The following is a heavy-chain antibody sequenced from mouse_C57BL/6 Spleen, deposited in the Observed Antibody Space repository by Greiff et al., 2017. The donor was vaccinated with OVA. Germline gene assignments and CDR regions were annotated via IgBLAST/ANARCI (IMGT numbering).Heavy chain of an antibody. CDR3: ARKRRYAMDY. J-gene: IGHJ4*01. Sequence: EVQRVESGPELVKPGASVKMSCKASGYTFTDYNMHWVKQSHGKSLEWIGYINPNNGGTSYNQKFKGKATLTVNKSSSTAYMELRSLTSEDSAVYYCARKRRYAMDYWGQGTSVTVSS. CDR2: INPNNGGT. V-gene: IGHV1-22*01. CDR1: GYTFTDYN.